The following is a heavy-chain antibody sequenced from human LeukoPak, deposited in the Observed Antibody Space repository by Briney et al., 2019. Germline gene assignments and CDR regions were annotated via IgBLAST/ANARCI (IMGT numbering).Heavy chain of an antibody. CDR1: GFTFTTSG. Sequence: PGGSLRLSCAASGFTFTTSGMHWVRQAPGKGLEWVTFIQYDGGDIFYADSVKGRFTISRDNSKNTLYLQMNTLRAEDTAVYYCARESTSDRPGCWGQGTLVTVSS. V-gene: IGHV3-30*02. CDR2: IQYDGGDI. D-gene: IGHD5/OR15-5a*01. CDR3: ARESTSDRPGC. J-gene: IGHJ1*01.